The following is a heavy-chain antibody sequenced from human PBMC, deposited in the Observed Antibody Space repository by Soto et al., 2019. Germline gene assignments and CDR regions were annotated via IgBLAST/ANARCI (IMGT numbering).Heavy chain of an antibody. CDR1: GYSFTSYG. J-gene: IGHJ5*02. CDR3: ARDIMVNTDNWFDH. V-gene: IGHV1-18*01. Sequence: QVHLVQSGAEVKKPGASVQVSCKASGYSFTSYGISWVRQAAGQGLEWMAWISGYNGKTRFAPKYQGRLTMTIDTSTSTAYMDLRSLRSDDAAMYYCARDIMVNTDNWFDHWCQGTLVTVSS. D-gene: IGHD2-8*01. CDR2: ISGYNGKT.